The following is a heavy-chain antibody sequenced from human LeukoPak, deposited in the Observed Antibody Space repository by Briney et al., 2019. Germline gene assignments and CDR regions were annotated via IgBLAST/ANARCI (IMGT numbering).Heavy chain of an antibody. J-gene: IGHJ4*02. CDR1: DGSISNSL. Sequence: SETLSLTCTVSDGSISNSLWNWVRQPPGKGLEWIAYIHTSGSTNYNPAFKSRITLSVDTSKSQFSLRPNSVTASDTAVYYCANSYDGKIVPFDNWGQGTLVTVSS. CDR3: ANSYDGKIVPFDN. V-gene: IGHV4-4*09. D-gene: IGHD4-23*01. CDR2: IHTSGST.